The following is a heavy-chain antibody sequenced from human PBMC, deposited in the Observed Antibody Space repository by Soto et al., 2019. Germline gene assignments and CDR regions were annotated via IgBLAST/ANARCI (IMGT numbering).Heavy chain of an antibody. CDR1: GFTFSTYA. J-gene: IGHJ4*02. CDR3: ARDCSCGSCSLWDIDY. CDR2: ISYDGTNK. D-gene: IGHD2-15*01. V-gene: IGHV3-30-3*01. Sequence: QVQLVESGGGVVQPGRSLRLSCAASGFTFSTYAMHWVRQAPGKGLEWVAVISYDGTNKYYADSVKGQFTISRDNSKNTLYLQMNSLRHEDTAVYYCARDCSCGSCSLWDIDYWCQGTLVTVSS.